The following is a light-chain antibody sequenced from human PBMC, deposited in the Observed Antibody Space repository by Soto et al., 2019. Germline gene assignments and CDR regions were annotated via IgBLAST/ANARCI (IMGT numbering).Light chain of an antibody. J-gene: IGLJ2*01. CDR2: EVT. V-gene: IGLV2-8*01. CDR3: SSYAGSNNLL. CDR1: SSDVGTYND. Sequence: QSALTQPPSASGSPGQSVTISCTGTSSDVGTYNDVSWYQQHPGKAPKLMIYEVTKRPSGVPDRFSGSKSGNTASLTVSGLQAEDEADYYCSSYAGSNNLLFGGGTKVTVL.